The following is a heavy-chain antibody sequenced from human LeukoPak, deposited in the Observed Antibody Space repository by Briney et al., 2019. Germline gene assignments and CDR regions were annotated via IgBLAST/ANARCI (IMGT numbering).Heavy chain of an antibody. CDR2: INPNSGGT. CDR1: GYTFTGYY. J-gene: IGHJ3*02. V-gene: IGHV1-2*04. D-gene: IGHD2-2*01. Sequence: ASVKVSCKASGYTFTGYYMHWVRQAPGQGLEWMGWINPNSGGTNYAQKFQSWVTMTRDTSISTAYMELSRPRSDDTAVYYCARVESFGCSSTSCFDAFDIWGQGTMVTVSS. CDR3: ARVESFGCSSTSCFDAFDI.